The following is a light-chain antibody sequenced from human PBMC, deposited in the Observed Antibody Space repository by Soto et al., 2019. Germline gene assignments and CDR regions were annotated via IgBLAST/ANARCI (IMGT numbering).Light chain of an antibody. CDR1: QSVRNY. V-gene: IGKV3-11*01. CDR2: DAS. Sequence: EIVLTQSPATLSLSPGERATLSCRASQSVRNYLAWYQQKPGQAPRLLIYDASNKAPGIPARFSGSGSGTDFTLTINSLEPEDVAVYYCQQRSDWPSTFGGGTKVEI. CDR3: QQRSDWPST. J-gene: IGKJ4*01.